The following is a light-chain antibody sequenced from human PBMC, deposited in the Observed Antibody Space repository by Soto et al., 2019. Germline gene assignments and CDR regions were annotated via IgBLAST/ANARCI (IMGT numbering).Light chain of an antibody. Sequence: EMVLTQSPGTLSLSPGERATLSCRASQSVSSSYLAWYQQKPGQAPRLLIYVASSRATGIPDRFSGSGSGTDFTLTISRLEPEDFSVYYCHQYGSSPLTFVQGTKLESK. CDR2: VAS. J-gene: IGKJ2*01. CDR3: HQYGSSPLT. V-gene: IGKV3-20*01. CDR1: QSVSSSY.